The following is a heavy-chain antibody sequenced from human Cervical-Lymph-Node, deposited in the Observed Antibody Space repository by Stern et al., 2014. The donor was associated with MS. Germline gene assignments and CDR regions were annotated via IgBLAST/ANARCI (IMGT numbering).Heavy chain of an antibody. J-gene: IGHJ4*02. Sequence: VQLVQSGAEVKKPGESLKISCKGSGYSFTSYWIGWVRQMPGKGLEWMGIIYPGDSYTRYSPSFQGQVTISADKSISTAYLQWSSLKASDTAMYYCARLESEQNYYDSSGPLDYWGQGTLVTVSS. CDR2: IYPGDSYT. CDR3: ARLESEQNYYDSSGPLDY. D-gene: IGHD3-22*01. V-gene: IGHV5-51*03. CDR1: GYSFTSYW.